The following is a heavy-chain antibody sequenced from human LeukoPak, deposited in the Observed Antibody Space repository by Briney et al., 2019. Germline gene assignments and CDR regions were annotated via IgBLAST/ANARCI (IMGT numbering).Heavy chain of an antibody. CDR3: ATDRNYYDSSGYLKFDP. CDR1: GFTFSSYS. J-gene: IGHJ5*02. V-gene: IGHV3-21*01. D-gene: IGHD3-22*01. CDR2: ISSSSSYI. Sequence: GGSLRLSCAASGFTFSSYSMNWVRQAPGKGLEWVSSISSSSSYIYYADSVNGRFTISRDNAKNSLYLQMNSLRAEDTAVYYCATDRNYYDSSGYLKFDPWGQGTLVTVSS.